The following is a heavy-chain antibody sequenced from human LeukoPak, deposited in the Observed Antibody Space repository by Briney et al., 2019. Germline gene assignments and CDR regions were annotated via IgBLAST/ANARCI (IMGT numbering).Heavy chain of an antibody. CDR1: GDSITSGDYY. V-gene: IGHV4-30-4*01. CDR3: ARGVRGRKWYYFDS. J-gene: IGHJ4*02. D-gene: IGHD2-15*01. CDR2: IYHSGST. Sequence: SETLSLTCRVSGDSITSGDYYWTWIRQSPGEGLEWLGNIYHSGSTLYHPSLESRLSLSVDTSKNQFSLTLTSVTAADSAVFYCARGVRGRKWYYFDSWGRRTLVTVSS.